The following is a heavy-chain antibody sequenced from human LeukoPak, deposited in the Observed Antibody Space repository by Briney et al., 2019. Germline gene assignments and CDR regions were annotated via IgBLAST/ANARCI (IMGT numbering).Heavy chain of an antibody. Sequence: GGSLRLSCAASGFAFSIYAMSWLRQPPGKGLEWVSTINANSGTTSYAASVRGRFTISRDNSRNTLYLQVNTLRAEDTAVYYCAKPISGGQAVTADWSEPWGQGTLVVVSS. J-gene: IGHJ5*01. CDR1: GFAFSIYA. CDR2: INANSGTT. V-gene: IGHV3-23*01. CDR3: AKPISGGQAVTADWSEP. D-gene: IGHD6-19*01.